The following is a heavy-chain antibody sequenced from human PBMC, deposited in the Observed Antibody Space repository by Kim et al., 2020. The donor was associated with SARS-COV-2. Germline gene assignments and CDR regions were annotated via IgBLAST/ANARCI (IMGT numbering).Heavy chain of an antibody. Sequence: GGSLRLSCAASGFTFSGSAMHWVRQASGKGLEWVGRIRSKANSYATAYAASVKGRFTISRDDSKNTAYLQMNSLKTEDTAVYYCTMNRIAAAGMGLGYWGQGTLVTVSS. D-gene: IGHD6-13*01. CDR3: TMNRIAAAGMGLGY. CDR1: GFTFSGSA. V-gene: IGHV3-73*01. CDR2: IRSKANSYAT. J-gene: IGHJ4*02.